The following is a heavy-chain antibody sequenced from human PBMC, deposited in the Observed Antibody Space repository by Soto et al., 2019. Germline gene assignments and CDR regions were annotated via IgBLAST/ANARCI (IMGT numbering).Heavy chain of an antibody. V-gene: IGHV1-18*01. CDR3: ARDGPAPYYYYGMDV. Sequence: QVQLVQSRGEVKKPGASVKVSCKTSGYSFTTYGISWVRQAPGQGLEWMGWISGYNGNTNYAQKLQGRVTMTTDTSXXTAYMELRSLRSDDTAVYYCARDGPAPYYYYGMDVWDQGSTVTVSS. CDR1: GYSFTTYG. J-gene: IGHJ6*02. CDR2: ISGYNGNT.